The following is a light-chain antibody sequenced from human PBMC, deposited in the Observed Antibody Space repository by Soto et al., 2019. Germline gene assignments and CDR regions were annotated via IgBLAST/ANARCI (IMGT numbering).Light chain of an antibody. CDR2: KAS. V-gene: IGKV1-5*03. Sequence: DIQMTQFPSTLSASVGDRVTITCRASQSIINRLAWFQQKSGEAPNLLIHKASSLESGVPSRFSGSGSGTEFTLTISSLQPDDFATYYCQQYNTYSWTFGQGTKVEIK. J-gene: IGKJ1*01. CDR3: QQYNTYSWT. CDR1: QSIINR.